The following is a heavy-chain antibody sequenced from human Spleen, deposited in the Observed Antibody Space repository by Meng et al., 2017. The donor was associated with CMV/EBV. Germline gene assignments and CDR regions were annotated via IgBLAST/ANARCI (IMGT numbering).Heavy chain of an antibody. J-gene: IGHJ4*02. V-gene: IGHV4-39*07. CDR1: GGSISSSSYY. CDR3: ASYDFWSGSPLPYDY. D-gene: IGHD3-3*01. CDR2: IYYSGST. Sequence: SETLSLTCTVSGGSISSSSYYWGWIRQPPGKGLEWIGSIYYSGSTYYNPSLKSRVTISVDTSKNQFSLKLSSVTAADTAVYYCASYDFWSGSPLPYDYWGQGTLVTVSS.